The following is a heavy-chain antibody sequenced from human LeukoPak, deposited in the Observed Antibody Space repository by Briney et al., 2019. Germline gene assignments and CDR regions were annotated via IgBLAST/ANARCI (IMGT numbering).Heavy chain of an antibody. CDR3: AKWVGAIGSFDY. V-gene: IGHV3-48*04. Sequence: GGSRRLSCAASGFTFGSYSMNWVRQAPGKGLEWVSYISSVSNAIYYADSVKGRFTISRDNAKNSLYLQMNSLRAEDTAVYYCAKWVGAIGSFDYWGQGTLVAVAS. CDR2: ISSVSNAI. J-gene: IGHJ4*02. D-gene: IGHD1-26*01. CDR1: GFTFGSYS.